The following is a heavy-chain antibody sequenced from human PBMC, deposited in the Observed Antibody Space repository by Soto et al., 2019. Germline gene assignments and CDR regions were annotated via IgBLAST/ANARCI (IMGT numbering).Heavy chain of an antibody. V-gene: IGHV3-53*02. D-gene: IGHD1-26*01. CDR3: ARWYPGGSYFCDY. CDR1: ELTLSSNY. Sequence: EVRLVETGGGLIQPGGSLRLSCGASELTLSSNYISWVRQAPGKGLEWVSIIYSDGRTSYADSVKGRFTISRDDFKNTVYLGMDSLRAEDTAVYYCARWYPGGSYFCDYWGQGTLVTVSS. J-gene: IGHJ4*02. CDR2: IYSDGRT.